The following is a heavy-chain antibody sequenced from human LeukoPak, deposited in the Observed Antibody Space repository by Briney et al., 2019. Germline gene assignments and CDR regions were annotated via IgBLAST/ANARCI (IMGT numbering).Heavy chain of an antibody. D-gene: IGHD6-19*01. CDR2: ISSSSSYI. J-gene: IGHJ5*02. CDR3: ARAVGIAVAANWFDP. CDR1: GFTFSSYS. V-gene: IGHV3-21*01. Sequence: GGSLRLSCAASGFTFSSYSMNWVRQAPGKGLEWVSSISSSSSYIYYADSVKGRFTISRDNAKNSLYLQMNSLRAEDTAVYYCARAVGIAVAANWFDPWGQGTLVTVSS.